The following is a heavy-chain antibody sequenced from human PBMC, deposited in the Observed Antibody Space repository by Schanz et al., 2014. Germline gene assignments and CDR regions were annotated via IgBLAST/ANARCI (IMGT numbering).Heavy chain of an antibody. CDR2: MSGSGSTA. CDR1: GFTFSDYY. CDR3: AKDLYNYGIFDS. V-gene: IGHV3-23*04. D-gene: IGHD3-16*01. J-gene: IGHJ5*01. Sequence: EGQLVESGGGLVQPGGSLRLSCAASGFTFSDYYMSWVRQAPGQGLEWVSGMSGSGSTADYADSVKGRFTISRDNSRKTLYLQMNSLRADDTAVYYCAKDLYNYGIFDSWGQGTLVTVSS.